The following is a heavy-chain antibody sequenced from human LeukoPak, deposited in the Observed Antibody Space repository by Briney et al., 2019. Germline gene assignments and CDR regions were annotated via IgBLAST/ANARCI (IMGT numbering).Heavy chain of an antibody. Sequence: SETLSLTCTVSGYSISSGYYWGWIRQPPGKGLEWIGSIYHSGSTNYNPSLKSRVTISVDTSKNQFSLKLSSVTAADTAVYYCAREHCSGGSCYSIYYYYYMDVWGKGTTVTVSS. J-gene: IGHJ6*03. D-gene: IGHD2-15*01. CDR2: IYHSGST. V-gene: IGHV4-38-2*02. CDR1: GYSISSGYY. CDR3: AREHCSGGSCYSIYYYYYMDV.